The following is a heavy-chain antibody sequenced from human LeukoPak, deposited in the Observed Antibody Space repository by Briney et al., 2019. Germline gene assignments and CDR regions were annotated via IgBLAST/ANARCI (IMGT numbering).Heavy chain of an antibody. D-gene: IGHD6-13*01. CDR3: ARGRSSQFDY. Sequence: SGGSLRLSCAASGFSFSSNNMNWVRRAPGKGLEWVSSISTSSSYIYYADSVKGRFTISRDNARNSLYLQMNSLRAEDTAVYYCARGRSSQFDYWGQGTLVTVSA. V-gene: IGHV3-21*01. CDR1: GFSFSSNN. CDR2: ISTSSSYI. J-gene: IGHJ4*02.